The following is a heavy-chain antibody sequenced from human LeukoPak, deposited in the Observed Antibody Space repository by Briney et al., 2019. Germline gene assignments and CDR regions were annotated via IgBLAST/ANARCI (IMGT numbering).Heavy chain of an antibody. CDR2: IYYSGST. CDR3: ARAGVFGLVAFDI. CDR1: GGSISSSSYY. D-gene: IGHD6-19*01. J-gene: IGHJ3*02. Sequence: SETLSLTCTVSGGSISSSSYYWGWIRQPPGKGLEWIGYIYYSGSTNYNPSLKSRVTISVDTSKNQFSLKLSSVTAAVTAVYYCARAGVFGLVAFDIWGQGTMVTVSS. V-gene: IGHV4-61*05.